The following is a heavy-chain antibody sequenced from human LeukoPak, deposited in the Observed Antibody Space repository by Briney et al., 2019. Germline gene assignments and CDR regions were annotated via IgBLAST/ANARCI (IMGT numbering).Heavy chain of an antibody. Sequence: GESLRLSCSASGFTLRRFALRWAPQARGKGLEWGSDISGGAGSTFYADSVKGRFTISREDSKSMVSLQMNSLRAEDKAQYYCEKVVKTGIRIPWGYGMDGWGQGTTVTVSS. CDR2: ISGGAGST. CDR3: EKVVKTGIRIPWGYGMDG. V-gene: IGHV3-23*01. D-gene: IGHD3-9*01. CDR1: GFTLRRFA. J-gene: IGHJ6*02.